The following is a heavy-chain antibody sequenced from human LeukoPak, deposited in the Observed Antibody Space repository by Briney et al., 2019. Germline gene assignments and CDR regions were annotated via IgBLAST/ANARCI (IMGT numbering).Heavy chain of an antibody. CDR3: AISYGSGSYYNGECFDY. D-gene: IGHD3-10*01. CDR1: GYTFTGYY. CDR2: INPNSGGT. J-gene: IGHJ4*02. V-gene: IGHV1-2*02. Sequence: GASVKVSCKASGYTFTGYYLHWVRQAPGQGLEWMGWINPNSGGTNYAQKFQGRVTMTRDTSISTAYMELSRLRSDDTAVYYCAISYGSGSYYNGECFDYWGQGTLVTVSS.